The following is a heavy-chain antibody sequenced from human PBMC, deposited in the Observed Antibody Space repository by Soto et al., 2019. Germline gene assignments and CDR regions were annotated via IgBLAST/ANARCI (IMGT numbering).Heavy chain of an antibody. D-gene: IGHD6-13*01. CDR3: ARKQHSSSWYGDAFDI. V-gene: IGHV3-33*01. J-gene: IGHJ3*02. CDR1: GFTFSSYG. Sequence: GGSLRLSCAASGFTFSSYGMHWVRQAPGKGLEWVAVIWYDGSNKYYADSVKGRFTISRDNSKNTLYLQMNSLRAEDTAVYYCARKQHSSSWYGDAFDIWGQGTMVTVSS. CDR2: IWYDGSNK.